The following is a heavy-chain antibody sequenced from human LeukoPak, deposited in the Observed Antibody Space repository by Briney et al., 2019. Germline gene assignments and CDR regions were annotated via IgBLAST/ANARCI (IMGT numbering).Heavy chain of an antibody. V-gene: IGHV3-23*01. J-gene: IGHJ4*02. CDR3: AKDVGKWESLHFFDY. Sequence: GGSLRLSCLTSGFTLSTNAMSWVRQAPGKGLEWISGISGSGASTYYADSVEGRFTISRDDSRNTLYLQMNSLRGDDTAVYYCAKDVGKWESLHFFDYWGQGTLVTVSS. CDR1: GFTLSTNA. CDR2: ISGSGAST. D-gene: IGHD1-26*01.